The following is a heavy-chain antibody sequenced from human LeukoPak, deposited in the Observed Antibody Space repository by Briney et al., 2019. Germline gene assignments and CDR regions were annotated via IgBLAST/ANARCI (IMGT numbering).Heavy chain of an antibody. Sequence: GGSLRLSCAASGFTFSSYAMSWVRQAPGKGLEWVSAISGSGGNTYYADSVKGRFTISRDNSKNTLYLQMGSLRAEDTAVYFCAKDHCSNGVCYFRVWGKGTAVTVSS. D-gene: IGHD2-8*01. CDR1: GFTFSSYA. CDR2: ISGSGGNT. CDR3: AKDHCSNGVCYFRV. V-gene: IGHV3-23*01. J-gene: IGHJ6*04.